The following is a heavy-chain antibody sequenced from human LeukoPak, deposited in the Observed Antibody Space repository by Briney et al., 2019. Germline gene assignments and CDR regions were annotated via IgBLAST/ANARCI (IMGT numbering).Heavy chain of an antibody. Sequence: PGGSLRLSCAASGFTFSSYWMHWVRQAPGMGLVWVSRINSDGTSRSYADSVKGRFTISRDNAKNTLYLQMNSLRAEDTAVYYCARDRDYGDYDFDYWGQGTLVTVSS. D-gene: IGHD4-17*01. J-gene: IGHJ4*02. CDR3: ARDRDYGDYDFDY. V-gene: IGHV3-74*01. CDR1: GFTFSSYW. CDR2: INSDGTSR.